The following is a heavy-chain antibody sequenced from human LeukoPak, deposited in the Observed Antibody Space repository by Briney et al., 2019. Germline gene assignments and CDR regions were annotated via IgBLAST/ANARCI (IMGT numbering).Heavy chain of an antibody. CDR1: GYTFTGYG. D-gene: IGHD3-22*01. CDR3: ARDYYCDSSGYYVG. V-gene: IGHV1-18*01. Sequence: ASVKVSCKTSGYTFTGYGISWVRQAPGQGLEWMGWISAYNGNTNYAQKLQGRVTMTTDTSTSTAYMELRSLRSDDTAVYYCARDYYCDSSGYYVGWGQGTLVTVSS. CDR2: ISAYNGNT. J-gene: IGHJ4*02.